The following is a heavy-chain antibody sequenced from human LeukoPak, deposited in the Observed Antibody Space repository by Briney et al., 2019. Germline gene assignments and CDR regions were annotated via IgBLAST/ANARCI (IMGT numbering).Heavy chain of an antibody. D-gene: IGHD3-3*01. J-gene: IGHJ4*02. V-gene: IGHV1-69*04. CDR2: IIPILGIA. Sequence: GASVKVSCKASGGTFSSYAISWVRQAPGQGLEWMGRIIPILGIANYAQKFQGRVTITADKSTSTAYMELSSLRSEDTAVYYCARGANVLRFLEWYPHYWGQGTLVTVSS. CDR1: GGTFSSYA. CDR3: ARGANVLRFLEWYPHY.